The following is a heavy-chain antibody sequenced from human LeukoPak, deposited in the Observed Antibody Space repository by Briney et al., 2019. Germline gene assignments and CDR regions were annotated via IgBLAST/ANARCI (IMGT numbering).Heavy chain of an antibody. Sequence: PWGSLRLSCAASGFTFSNAWMSWVRQAPGKGLEWIGSIYYSGSAYYNPSLKSRVTISVGTSKNQFSLKLSSVTAADTAVYYCARQVWDFWSGYYPYYYYYYMDVWGKGTTVTVSS. V-gene: IGHV4-39*01. J-gene: IGHJ6*03. CDR3: ARQVWDFWSGYYPYYYYYYMDV. CDR2: IYYSGSA. D-gene: IGHD3-3*01. CDR1: GFTFSNAW.